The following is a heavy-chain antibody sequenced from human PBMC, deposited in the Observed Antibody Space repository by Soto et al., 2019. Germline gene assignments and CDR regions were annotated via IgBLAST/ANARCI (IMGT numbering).Heavy chain of an antibody. J-gene: IGHJ6*02. CDR2: IWYDGSNK. D-gene: IGHD3-9*01. V-gene: IGHV3-33*01. CDR3: ARGLGTYYDILTGVSGTVDYVMAV. CDR1: GFTFSSYG. Sequence: GGSLRLSCAASGFTFSSYGMHWVRQAPGKGLEWVAVIWYDGSNKYYADSVKGRFTISRDNSKNTLYLQMNSLRAEDTAVYYCARGLGTYYDILTGVSGTVDYVMAVWGQGTTVTVSS.